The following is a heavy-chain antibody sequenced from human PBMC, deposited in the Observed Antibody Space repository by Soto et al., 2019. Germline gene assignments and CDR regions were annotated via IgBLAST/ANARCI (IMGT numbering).Heavy chain of an antibody. CDR1: GGSFSGSY. D-gene: IGHD3-9*01. Sequence: SETLSLTCAVYGGSFSGSYWSWIRQPPGKGLEWIGEINHSRSTNYNPSLKSRVTISVDTSKNQFSLKLSSVTAADTAVYYCATTSTDYDILTGPDGGMDVWGQGTTVT. CDR2: INHSRST. CDR3: ATTSTDYDILTGPDGGMDV. V-gene: IGHV4-34*01. J-gene: IGHJ6*01.